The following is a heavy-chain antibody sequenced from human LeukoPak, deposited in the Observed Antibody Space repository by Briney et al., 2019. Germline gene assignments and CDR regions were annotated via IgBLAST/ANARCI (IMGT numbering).Heavy chain of an antibody. CDR2: IYSGGST. V-gene: IGHV3-66*04. CDR3: ARQSPGLSPKVSTLFDY. D-gene: IGHD5/OR15-5a*01. CDR1: GFNVSNNF. Sequence: GGSLRLSCAASGFNVSNNFMSWVRQAPGQGLEWVSVIYSGGSTYYADSVRGRFTISRNKSKNTLYLQMDSLRAEDTAVYYCARQSPGLSPKVSTLFDYWGQGALVTVSS. J-gene: IGHJ4*02.